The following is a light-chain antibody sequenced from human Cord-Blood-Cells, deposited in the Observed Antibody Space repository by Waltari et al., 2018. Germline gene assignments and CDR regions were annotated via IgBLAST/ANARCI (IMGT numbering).Light chain of an antibody. CDR3: QQYYSTPIT. Sequence: DIQMTQSPSSLSASVGDRVTITCRASQGISNSLAWYQQKPGKAPKLLLYAASRLESGVPSRFSGSRSGTDYTLTISSLQPEDFATYYCQQYYSTPITFGQGTRLEIK. CDR1: QGISNS. J-gene: IGKJ5*01. CDR2: AAS. V-gene: IGKV1-NL1*01.